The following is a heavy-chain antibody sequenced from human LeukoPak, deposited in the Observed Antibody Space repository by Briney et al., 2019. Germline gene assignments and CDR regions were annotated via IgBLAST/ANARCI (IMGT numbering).Heavy chain of an antibody. CDR1: GLTFSIYT. V-gene: IGHV3-21*01. Sequence: PGGSLRLSCAASGLTFSIYTMNWVRQAPGKGLEWVSSISSSSSYIYYADSVKGRFTISRDNAKNSLYLQMNSLRVEDTAVYYCAREHSSSSWYYYYGMDVWGQGTTVTVSS. D-gene: IGHD6-13*01. CDR2: ISSSSSYI. J-gene: IGHJ6*02. CDR3: AREHSSSSWYYYYGMDV.